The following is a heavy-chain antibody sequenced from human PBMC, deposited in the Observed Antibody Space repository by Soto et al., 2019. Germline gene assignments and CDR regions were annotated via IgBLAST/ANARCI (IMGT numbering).Heavy chain of an antibody. Sequence: LALTCGVYGGSFSGYHWNWIRQSPGQGLEWIGEINHSGTTKYNPSLESRINLSVDTSKKQFSLKMFSVTAAGTAIYYCARGWRFDPWGQGTQVTVSS. CDR1: GGSFSGYH. V-gene: IGHV4-34*01. J-gene: IGHJ5*02. CDR3: ARGWRFDP. CDR2: INHSGTT. D-gene: IGHD1-1*01.